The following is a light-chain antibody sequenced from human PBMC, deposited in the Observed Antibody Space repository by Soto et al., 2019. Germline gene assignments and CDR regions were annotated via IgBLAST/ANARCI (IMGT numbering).Light chain of an antibody. Sequence: DIQMTQSPSTLSASVGDRVTITFRASQRIDSWLAWYQQKPGKTPKVLISKASILESGVPSRFSGRAYGIEFPLNISNLQTEDVATDYGQQYGANSPWTFGQGTKVEIK. CDR2: KAS. CDR3: QQYGANSPWT. V-gene: IGKV1-5*03. CDR1: QRIDSW. J-gene: IGKJ1*01.